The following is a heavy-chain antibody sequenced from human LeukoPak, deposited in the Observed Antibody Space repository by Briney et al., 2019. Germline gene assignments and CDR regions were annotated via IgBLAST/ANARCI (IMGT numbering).Heavy chain of an antibody. Sequence: PGGSLRLSCAASGFTFSSYAMHWVRQAPGKGLEWVAVISYDGSNKYYADSVKGRFTISRDNSKNTLYPQMNSLRAEDTAVYYCARDLYYYGMDVWGQGTTVTVSS. CDR2: ISYDGSNK. J-gene: IGHJ6*02. CDR3: ARDLYYYGMDV. V-gene: IGHV3-30-3*01. CDR1: GFTFSSYA.